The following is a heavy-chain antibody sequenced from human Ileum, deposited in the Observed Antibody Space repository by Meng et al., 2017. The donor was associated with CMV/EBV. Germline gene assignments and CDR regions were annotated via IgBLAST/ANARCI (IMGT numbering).Heavy chain of an antibody. V-gene: IGHV1-2*02. CDR2: INLNSGVI. J-gene: IGHJ4*02. CDR3: ARENWVYDY. D-gene: IGHD7-27*01. Sequence: QRVQSGTELKKPGASVKVSCKASGNIFTGYYMHWVRQAPGQGLEWVGCINLNSGVIDFAQKFQGRITLTRDTSITTAYMELTRLIYDDTAVYYCARENWVYDYWGQGTLVAVSS. CDR1: GNIFTGYY.